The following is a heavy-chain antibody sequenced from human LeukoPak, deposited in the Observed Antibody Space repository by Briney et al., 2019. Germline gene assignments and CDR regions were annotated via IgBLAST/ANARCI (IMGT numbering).Heavy chain of an antibody. Sequence: SETLSLTCTVSGVSISSSSYYWGWIRQPPGKGLEWIGSIYYSGSTYYNPSLKSRVTISVDTSKNQFSLKLSPVTAADTAVYYCARGAEQWGYWGQGTLVTVSS. V-gene: IGHV4-39*07. CDR2: IYYSGST. D-gene: IGHD6-19*01. J-gene: IGHJ4*02. CDR3: ARGAEQWGY. CDR1: GVSISSSSYY.